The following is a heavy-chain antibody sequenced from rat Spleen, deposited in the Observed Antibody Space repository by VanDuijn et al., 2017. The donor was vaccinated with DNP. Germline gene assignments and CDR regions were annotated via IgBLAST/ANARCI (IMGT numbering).Heavy chain of an antibody. J-gene: IGHJ4*01. D-gene: IGHD1-10*01. CDR2: ISYSGTT. Sequence: EVQLQESGPGLLTPSQSLSLPCSVTGYSLSRTYWGWFRKIPGNKMEWIGHISYSGTTSYHPSLKSRNSITRDTSKNQFFLQVNSVTSEDTATYYCARDITTGAMDAWGQGTSVTVSS. CDR1: GYSLSRTY. CDR3: ARDITTGAMDA. V-gene: IGHV3-1*01.